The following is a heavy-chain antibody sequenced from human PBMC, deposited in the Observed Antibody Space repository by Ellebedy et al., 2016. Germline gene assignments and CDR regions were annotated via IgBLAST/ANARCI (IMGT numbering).Heavy chain of an antibody. Sequence: SETLSLTCAVYGGSFSGYYWSWIRQPPGKGLEWIGEINHSGSTNYNPSLKSRVTISVDTSKNQFSLKLSSVTAADTAVYYCARAPGIVSWLRLGFDYWGQGTLVTVSS. D-gene: IGHD5-12*01. CDR1: GGSFSGYY. CDR3: ARAPGIVSWLRLGFDY. CDR2: INHSGST. V-gene: IGHV4-34*01. J-gene: IGHJ4*02.